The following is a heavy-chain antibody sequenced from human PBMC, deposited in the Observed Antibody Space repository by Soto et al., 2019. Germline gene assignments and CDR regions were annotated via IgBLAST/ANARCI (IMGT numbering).Heavy chain of an antibody. D-gene: IGHD3-10*01. CDR3: ARERREGYNRSLDY. V-gene: IGHV3-66*01. J-gene: IGHJ4*02. Sequence: EVQLVESGGGLVQPGGSLRLSCAASGFTVSSNYMSWVRQAPGKGLEWVSIIYSGGGTNYADSVKGRFTISRDNSENTVYLQMNSLRAEDTAVYYCARERREGYNRSLDYWGQGTLVTVSS. CDR1: GFTVSSNY. CDR2: IYSGGGT.